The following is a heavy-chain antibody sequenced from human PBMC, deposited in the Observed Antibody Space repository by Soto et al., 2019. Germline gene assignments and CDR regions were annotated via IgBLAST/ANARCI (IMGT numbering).Heavy chain of an antibody. CDR2: MYYSGST. J-gene: IGHJ6*02. V-gene: IGHV4-39*01. CDR1: VGSSNSSSCY. D-gene: IGHD5-18*01. CDR3: ARHLNRGYGPPDEYFGWGYYYGMDV. Sequence: SETLSITGTVSVGSSNSSSCYWGWILQPPGKGLEWIGSMYYSGSTYYNPSLKSRVTISVDTSKNQFSLKLSSVTAADTAVYYCARHLNRGYGPPDEYFGWGYYYGMDVWGQGTTVTVSS.